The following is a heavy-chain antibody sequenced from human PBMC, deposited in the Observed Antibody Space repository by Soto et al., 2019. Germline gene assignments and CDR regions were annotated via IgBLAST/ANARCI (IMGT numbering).Heavy chain of an antibody. Sequence: QVQLVQSGGEVKKPGASVKVSCKASGYTFTSYGISWVRQAPGQGLEWMGWTSAYMVTNYAQKFQGRVTITADESTSTASMQLSSLRSEDTAVYYCARSQGSSTSLEIYYYYYYGMDVWGQGTTVTVSS. J-gene: IGHJ6*02. CDR1: GYTFTSYG. D-gene: IGHD2-2*01. CDR3: ARSQGSSTSLEIYYYYYYGMDV. CDR2: TSAYMVT. V-gene: IGHV1-18*01.